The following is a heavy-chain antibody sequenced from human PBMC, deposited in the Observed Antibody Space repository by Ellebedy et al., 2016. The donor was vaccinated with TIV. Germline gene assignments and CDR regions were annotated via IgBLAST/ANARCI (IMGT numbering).Heavy chain of an antibody. D-gene: IGHD5-12*01. CDR3: ATNCIRWWLRLQGIYGMDV. Sequence: GGSLRLSXAASGFTFSSYAMSWVRQAPGKGLEWVSAISGSGGSTYYADSVKGRFTISRDNSKNTLYLQMNSLRAEDTAVYYCATNCIRWWLRLQGIYGMDVWGQGTTVTVSS. CDR1: GFTFSSYA. V-gene: IGHV3-23*01. J-gene: IGHJ6*02. CDR2: ISGSGGST.